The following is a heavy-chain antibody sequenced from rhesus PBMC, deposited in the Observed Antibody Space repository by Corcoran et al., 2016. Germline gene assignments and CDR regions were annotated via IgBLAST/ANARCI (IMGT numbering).Heavy chain of an antibody. CDR1: GGSISASYY. CDR2: IYGNRAST. Sequence: QVQLQESGPGLVKPSETLSLTCAVSGGSISASYYWNWIRQPPEKGLEWIGNIYGNRASTYYTPTLTSRVTISKDTSKNQFFLKLGSVTAADTAVYYCARDRDFWGQGLRVTVSS. J-gene: IGHJ3*01. CDR3: ARDRDF. V-gene: IGHV4S9*01.